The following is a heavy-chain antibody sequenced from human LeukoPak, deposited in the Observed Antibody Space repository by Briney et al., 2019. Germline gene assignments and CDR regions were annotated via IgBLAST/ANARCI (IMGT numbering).Heavy chain of an antibody. V-gene: IGHV3-53*01. CDR1: GFTVSSNY. J-gene: IGHJ3*02. D-gene: IGHD4-17*01. CDR3: ARDYGDYKSDAFDI. CDR2: IYSGGST. Sequence: PGGSLRLSCAASGFTVSSNYMSWVRQAPGKGLEWVSVIYSGGSTYYADSVKGRFTISRDNSKNTLYLQMNSLRAEDTAVYYFARDYGDYKSDAFDIWGQGTMVTVSS.